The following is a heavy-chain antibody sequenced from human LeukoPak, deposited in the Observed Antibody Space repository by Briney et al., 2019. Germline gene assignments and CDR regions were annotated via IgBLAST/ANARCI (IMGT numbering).Heavy chain of an antibody. CDR3: VRESGSYDIWNGYCRSDYGY. CDR1: GFTFSSYW. CDR2: INNNGSST. J-gene: IGHJ4*02. D-gene: IGHD3-3*01. V-gene: IGHV3-74*01. Sequence: GGSLRLSCAASGFTFSSYWMHWVRQPPGKGLVWVSCINNNGSSTSYAASVNGRFTISRDNANNTPQQQMNSPSAEDTAVYYCVRESGSYDIWNGYCRSDYGYWGPGAMVTASS.